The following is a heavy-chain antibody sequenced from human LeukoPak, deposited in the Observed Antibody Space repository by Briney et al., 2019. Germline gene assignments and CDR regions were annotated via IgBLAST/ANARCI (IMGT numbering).Heavy chain of an antibody. CDR2: ISSDGSNK. Sequence: GGSLRLSCAASGFTFSTYGMHWVRQAPGKGLEWVAVISSDGSNKYYADSVKTRFTISRDNPENTLYLQMNRVRDKNTVVYDCVRPIDYGDNYYFDYWGQGTLVTVSS. CDR3: VRPIDYGDNYYFDY. V-gene: IGHV3-30*03. J-gene: IGHJ4*02. D-gene: IGHD4-23*01. CDR1: GFTFSTYG.